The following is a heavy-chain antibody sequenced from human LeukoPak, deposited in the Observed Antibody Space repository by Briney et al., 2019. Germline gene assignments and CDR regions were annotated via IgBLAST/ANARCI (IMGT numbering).Heavy chain of an antibody. Sequence: GRSLRLSCAASGFTFSSYAMHWVRQAPGKGLEWVAVISYDGSNKYYADSVKGRFTISRDNSKNTLYLQMNSLRAEDTAVYYCARDMYEGVAAASHWGPYFDYWGQGTLVTVSS. J-gene: IGHJ4*02. V-gene: IGHV3-30*04. D-gene: IGHD6-13*01. CDR3: ARDMYEGVAAASHWGPYFDY. CDR2: ISYDGSNK. CDR1: GFTFSSYA.